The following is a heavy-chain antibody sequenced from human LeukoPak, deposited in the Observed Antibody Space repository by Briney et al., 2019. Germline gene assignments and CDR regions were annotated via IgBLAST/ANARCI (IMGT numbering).Heavy chain of an antibody. CDR3: ARGGGVTYYDSTGYLWYFDY. CDR1: GGSISSHY. Sequence: SETLSLTCTVSGGSISSHYWSWIRQPPGKGLEWIGCIYYSGSTKFNPSLKSRVTISVDTSKNQFSLKLSSVTAADTAVYYCARGGGVTYYDSTGYLWYFDYWGQGTLVTVSS. D-gene: IGHD3-22*01. V-gene: IGHV4-59*11. J-gene: IGHJ4*02. CDR2: IYYSGST.